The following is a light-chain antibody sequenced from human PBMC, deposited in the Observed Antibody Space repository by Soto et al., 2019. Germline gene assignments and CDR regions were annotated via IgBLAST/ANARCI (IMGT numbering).Light chain of an antibody. Sequence: QSALTQPASVSGSPGQSITISCTGTSSDIGAYNYVSWYQQHPGKAPKVIIFEVSNRPSGVSNRFSGSKSGNTASLTISGLQPEDEADYHCSSYTGGNTYRIFGGGTKVTVL. CDR1: SSDIGAYNY. V-gene: IGLV2-14*01. J-gene: IGLJ2*01. CDR3: SSYTGGNTYRI. CDR2: EVS.